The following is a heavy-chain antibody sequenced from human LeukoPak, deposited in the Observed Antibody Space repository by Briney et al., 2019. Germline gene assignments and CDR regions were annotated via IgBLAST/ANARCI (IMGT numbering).Heavy chain of an antibody. V-gene: IGHV1-69*13. CDR3: ANDGYCSGGSCYWFDP. Sequence: SVKVSCKASGGTFSNYAISRVRRAPGQGLEWMGGIIPIFGTANYAQKFQGRVTITADESTSTAYMELSSLRSEDTAVYYCANDGYCSGGSCYWFDPWGQGTLVTVSS. CDR1: GGTFSNYA. CDR2: IIPIFGTA. D-gene: IGHD2-15*01. J-gene: IGHJ5*02.